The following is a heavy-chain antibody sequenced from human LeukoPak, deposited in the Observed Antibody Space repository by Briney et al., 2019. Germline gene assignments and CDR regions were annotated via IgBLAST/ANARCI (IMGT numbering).Heavy chain of an antibody. CDR1: GYIFTSHY. Sequence: ASVKVSCKASGYIFTSHYMHWMRQAPGQGLEWMGMINPSGGSTVYAQKFQGRVTMTRDTSTSTVDMELGSLRSEDTAVYYCARVFQRSDYSNEMFYWGQGTLVTVSS. J-gene: IGHJ4*02. CDR2: INPSGGST. CDR3: ARVFQRSDYSNEMFY. V-gene: IGHV1-46*01. D-gene: IGHD4-11*01.